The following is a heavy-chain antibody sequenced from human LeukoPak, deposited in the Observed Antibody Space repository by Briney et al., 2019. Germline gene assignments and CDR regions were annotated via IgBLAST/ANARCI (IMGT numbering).Heavy chain of an antibody. Sequence: GRSLRLSCAASGFTFSSYGMHWVRQAPGKGLEWVAVIWYDGSNKYYADSVKGRFTISRDNSKNTLYLQMNSLRAEDTAVYYCAKDEERTGYSSGWYWYYYYYMDVWGKGTTVTVSS. CDR3: AKDEERTGYSSGWYWYYYYYMDV. CDR1: GFTFSSYG. CDR2: IWYDGSNK. V-gene: IGHV3-33*06. D-gene: IGHD6-19*01. J-gene: IGHJ6*03.